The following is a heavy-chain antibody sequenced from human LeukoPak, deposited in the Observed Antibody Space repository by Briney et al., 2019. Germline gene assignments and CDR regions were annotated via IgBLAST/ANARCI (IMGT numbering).Heavy chain of an antibody. Sequence: SETLSLACAVYGGSFSGYYWSWIRQPPGKGLEWIGEINHSGSTNYNPSLKSRVTISVDTSKNQFSLKLSSVTAADTAVYYCATPSSRGAFDIWGQGTMVTVSS. CDR1: GGSFSGYY. V-gene: IGHV4-34*01. D-gene: IGHD6-19*01. J-gene: IGHJ3*02. CDR2: INHSGST. CDR3: ATPSSRGAFDI.